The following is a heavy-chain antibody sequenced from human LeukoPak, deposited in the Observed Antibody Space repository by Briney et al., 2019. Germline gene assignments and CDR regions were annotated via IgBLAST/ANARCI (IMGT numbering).Heavy chain of an antibody. J-gene: IGHJ4*02. CDR2: ISSSSSYI. D-gene: IGHD4-23*01. Sequence: GGSLRLSCAASGFTFSSYSMNWVRQAPGKGLEWVSSISSSSSYIYYADSVKGRFTISRDNAKNSLYLQMNSLRAEDTAVYYCARDRTVVTLSYYFDYWGQGTLVTVSS. CDR1: GFTFSSYS. V-gene: IGHV3-21*01. CDR3: ARDRTVVTLSYYFDY.